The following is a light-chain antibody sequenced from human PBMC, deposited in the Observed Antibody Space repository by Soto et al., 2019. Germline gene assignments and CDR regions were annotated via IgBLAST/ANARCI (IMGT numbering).Light chain of an antibody. CDR1: NSDIGLYNY. Sequence: QSALTQPASVSGSPGQSITISCTGTNSDIGLYNYVSWYQQHPGKAPKLMIYEVSNRPSGVSNRFSGSKSGNTASLTISGLQAEDEADYYCSSYTSSSTPWVFGGGTKVTVL. V-gene: IGLV2-14*01. CDR2: EVS. CDR3: SSYTSSSTPWV. J-gene: IGLJ3*02.